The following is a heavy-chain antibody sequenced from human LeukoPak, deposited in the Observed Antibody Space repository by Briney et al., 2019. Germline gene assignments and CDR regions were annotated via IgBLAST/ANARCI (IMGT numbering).Heavy chain of an antibody. D-gene: IGHD6-19*01. CDR1: GYSFTNYY. CDR2: INLIGGST. CDR3: ARESDIAVAGTGFDY. Sequence: ASVKVSCKASGYSFTNYYMHWVRQAPGQGLEWMGIINLIGGSTRHAQKFQGRVTMTRDTSTSTVYMELSSLRSEDTAVYYCARESDIAVAGTGFDYWGQGTLVTVSS. V-gene: IGHV1-46*01. J-gene: IGHJ4*02.